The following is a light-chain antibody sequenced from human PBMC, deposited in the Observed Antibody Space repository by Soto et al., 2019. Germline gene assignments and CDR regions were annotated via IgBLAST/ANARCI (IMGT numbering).Light chain of an antibody. J-gene: IGLJ3*02. V-gene: IGLV1-40*01. CDR1: SSNIGAGYD. CDR3: QSYDSSLSGCV. CDR2: GNS. Sequence: QSVLTQPPSVSGAPGQRVTISCTGSSSNIGAGYDVHWYQPLPGTAPKLLIYGNSNRPSGVPDRFSGSKSGTSASLAITGLQAEDEAEYYCQSYDSSLSGCVFGGGTKLPV.